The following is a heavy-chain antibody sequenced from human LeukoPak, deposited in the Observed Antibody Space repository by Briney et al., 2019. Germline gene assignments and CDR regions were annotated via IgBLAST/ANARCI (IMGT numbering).Heavy chain of an antibody. CDR1: GFPFSGHW. CDR2: ISPTGSTT. Sequence: GGSLRLSCTASGFPFSGHWMHWARQLPGKGLVWVSRISPTGSTTSYADSVKGRFTVSRDNAKNTLYLQVNSLRAEDTAVYYCARGPNSNWSGLDFWGQGTLVTVSS. J-gene: IGHJ4*02. D-gene: IGHD6-6*01. CDR3: ARGPNSNWSGLDF. V-gene: IGHV3-74*01.